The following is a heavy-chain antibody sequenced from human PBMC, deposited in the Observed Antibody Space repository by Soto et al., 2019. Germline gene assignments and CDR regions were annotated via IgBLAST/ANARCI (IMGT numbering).Heavy chain of an antibody. V-gene: IGHV3-30-3*01. CDR1: GFTFSSYA. Sequence: GGSLRLSCAASGFTFSSYAMHWVRQAPGKGLEWVAVISYDGSNKYYADSVKGRFTISRDNSKNTLYLQMNSLRAEDTAVYYCARDETYYYDSSGYFDGMDVWGQGTTVTVSS. D-gene: IGHD3-22*01. J-gene: IGHJ6*02. CDR2: ISYDGSNK. CDR3: ARDETYYYDSSGYFDGMDV.